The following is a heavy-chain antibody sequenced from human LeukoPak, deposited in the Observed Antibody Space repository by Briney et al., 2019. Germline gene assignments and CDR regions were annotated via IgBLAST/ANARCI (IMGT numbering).Heavy chain of an antibody. D-gene: IGHD6-19*01. Sequence: SETLSLTCSVSGYSISSAYYWGWIRQPPGKGLEWIGTMYHSGSTNYNPSLKSRVTISVDTSKNQFSLKLSSVTAADTAVYFCARAPNSPQWLGPWYFDLWGRGTLVTVSS. CDR2: MYHSGST. CDR3: ARAPNSPQWLGPWYFDL. J-gene: IGHJ2*01. V-gene: IGHV4-38-2*02. CDR1: GYSISSAYY.